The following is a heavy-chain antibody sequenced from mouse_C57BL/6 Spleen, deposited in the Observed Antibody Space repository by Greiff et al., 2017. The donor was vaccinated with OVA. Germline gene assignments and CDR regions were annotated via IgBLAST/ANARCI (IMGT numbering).Heavy chain of an antibody. CDR2: IRSKSNNYAT. J-gene: IGHJ3*01. CDR3: VRRGYGGDFAY. V-gene: IGHV10-1*01. CDR1: GFSFNTYA. D-gene: IGHD3-1*01. Sequence: EVNLVESGGGLVQPKGSLKLSCAASGFSFNTYAMNWVRQAPGKGLEWVARIRSKSNNYATYYADSVKDRFTISRDDSESMLYLQMNNLKTEDTAMYYCVRRGYGGDFAYWGQGTLVTVSA.